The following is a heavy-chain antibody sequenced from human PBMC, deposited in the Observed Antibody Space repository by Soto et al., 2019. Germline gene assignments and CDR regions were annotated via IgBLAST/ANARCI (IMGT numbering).Heavy chain of an antibody. CDR2: ISWNSGSI. Sequence: PGGSLRLSCAASGFTFDDYAMHWVRQAPGKGLEWVSGISWNSGSIGYADSVKGRFTISRDNAKNSLYLQMNSLRAEDTALYYCAKDRHPFAAAAGSYGMDVWRQGTTVTVSS. V-gene: IGHV3-9*01. J-gene: IGHJ6*02. D-gene: IGHD6-13*01. CDR1: GFTFDDYA. CDR3: AKDRHPFAAAAGSYGMDV.